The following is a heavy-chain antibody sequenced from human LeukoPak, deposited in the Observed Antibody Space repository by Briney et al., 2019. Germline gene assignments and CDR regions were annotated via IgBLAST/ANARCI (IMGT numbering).Heavy chain of an antibody. CDR2: IFHSGST. D-gene: IGHD3-22*01. J-gene: IGHJ4*02. V-gene: IGHV4-4*02. Sequence: PSETLSLTCAVSGVSISSSNWWTWVRQPPGQGLEWIGEIFHSGSTNNNPSLKSRVTMSVDKSKNQFSLQLNSVTATDTAVYYCATYYESSGYRLDYWGQGTLVTVSS. CDR3: ATYYESSGYRLDY. CDR1: GVSISSSNW.